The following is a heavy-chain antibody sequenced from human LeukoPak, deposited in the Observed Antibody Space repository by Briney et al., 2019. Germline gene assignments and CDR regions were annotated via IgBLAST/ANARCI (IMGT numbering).Heavy chain of an antibody. CDR3: ARHAYYYGSGSYYGYYYYYMDV. V-gene: IGHV4-4*02. CDR1: GGSISSSNW. Sequence: SETLSLTCAVSGGSISSSNWWSWVRQPPGKGLEWIGEIYHSGSTNYNPSLKSRVTISVDTSKNQFSLKLSSVTAADTAVYYCARHAYYYGSGSYYGYYYYYMDVWGKGTTVTISS. J-gene: IGHJ6*03. CDR2: IYHSGST. D-gene: IGHD3-10*01.